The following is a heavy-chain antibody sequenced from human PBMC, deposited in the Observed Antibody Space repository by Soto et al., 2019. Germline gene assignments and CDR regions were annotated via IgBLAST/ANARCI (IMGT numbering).Heavy chain of an antibody. CDR3: AKDLQQLVTYYYYYGMDV. V-gene: IGHV3-23*01. J-gene: IGHJ6*02. D-gene: IGHD6-13*01. Sequence: SLRLSCAASGFTFSSYAMSWVRQAPGKGLEWVSAISGSGGSTYYADSVKGRFTISRDNSKNTLYLQMNSLRAEDTAVYYCAKDLQQLVTYYYYYGMDVWGQGTTVTVSS. CDR1: GFTFSSYA. CDR2: ISGSGGST.